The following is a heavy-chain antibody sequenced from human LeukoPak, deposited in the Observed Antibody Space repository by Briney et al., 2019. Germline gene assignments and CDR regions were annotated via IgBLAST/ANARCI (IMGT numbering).Heavy chain of an antibody. Sequence: SETLSLTCTVSGGSISTYCWSWIRQPAGKGLEWIGRIHTSGSANYNPSLKSRVTISVDKNQFSLKLSSVIAADTAVYYCARGLVGTTGEQNWFDPWGQGTLVTVSS. D-gene: IGHD1-26*01. V-gene: IGHV4-4*07. CDR1: GGSISTYC. CDR2: IHTSGSA. J-gene: IGHJ5*02. CDR3: ARGLVGTTGEQNWFDP.